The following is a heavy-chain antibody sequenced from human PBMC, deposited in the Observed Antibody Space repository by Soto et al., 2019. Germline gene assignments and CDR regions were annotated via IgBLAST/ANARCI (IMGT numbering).Heavy chain of an antibody. J-gene: IGHJ1*01. Sequence: QVQLVESGGGVVQPGRSLRLSCAASGFTFSAYPMHWVRQAPGKGLDWVAVVSYDGSNKNYSDSVKGQFIISRDNSKNTLKLQMNSLRPDESAVYYCARGLVYGGDDFGHWGQGTMVTVSS. CDR1: GFTFSAYP. V-gene: IGHV3-30-3*01. CDR2: VSYDGSNK. CDR3: ARGLVYGGDDFGH. D-gene: IGHD3-3*01.